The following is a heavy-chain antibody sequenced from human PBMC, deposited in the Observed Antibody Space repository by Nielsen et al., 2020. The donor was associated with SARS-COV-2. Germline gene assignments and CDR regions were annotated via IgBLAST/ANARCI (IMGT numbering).Heavy chain of an antibody. CDR2: IYPGDSDT. CDR3: ARRLEWGSRWYLDL. D-gene: IGHD3-3*01. Sequence: GESLKISCKGSGYSFTRYWIGWVRQMPGKGLGWMGIIYPGDSDTRYSPSFQGQVTISAAKSISTAYLQWSSLKASDTAMYYCARRLEWGSRWYLDLWGRGTLVTVSS. J-gene: IGHJ2*01. CDR1: GYSFTRYW. V-gene: IGHV5-51*01.